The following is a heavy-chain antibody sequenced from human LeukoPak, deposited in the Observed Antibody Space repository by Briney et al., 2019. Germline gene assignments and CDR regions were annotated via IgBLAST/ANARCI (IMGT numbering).Heavy chain of an antibody. CDR1: GFTFSSYA. Sequence: GGSLRLSCAAFGFTFSSYAMSWVRQAPGKGLEWVSAISGSGGSTYYADSVKGRFTISRDNSKNTLYLQMNSLRAEDTAVYYCAKSSRGYVSSFDYWGQGTLVTVSS. J-gene: IGHJ4*02. V-gene: IGHV3-23*01. CDR2: ISGSGGST. CDR3: AKSSRGYVSSFDY. D-gene: IGHD5-12*01.